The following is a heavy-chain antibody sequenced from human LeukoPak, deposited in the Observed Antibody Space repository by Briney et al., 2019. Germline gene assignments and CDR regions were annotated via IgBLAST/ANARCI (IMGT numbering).Heavy chain of an antibody. D-gene: IGHD3-3*01. Sequence: PGRSLRLSCAASGFTFSSYGMHWVRQAPGKGLEWVAVISYDGSNKYYADSVKGRFTISRDNSKNTLYLQMNSLRAEDTAVYYCAKDYSDDFWRGYFGYYFDYWGQGTLVTVSS. J-gene: IGHJ4*02. CDR3: AKDYSDDFWRGYFGYYFDY. CDR2: ISYDGSNK. CDR1: GFTFSSYG. V-gene: IGHV3-30*18.